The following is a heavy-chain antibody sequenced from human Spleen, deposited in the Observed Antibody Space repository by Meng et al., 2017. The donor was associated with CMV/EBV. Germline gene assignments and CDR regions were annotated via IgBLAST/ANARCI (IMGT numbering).Heavy chain of an antibody. CDR1: PGPLSGYF. Sequence: SETLSLTCAVNPGPLSGYFWAWIRQSPGKGLEWIGEIIHTGGTNYNPSLKSRVTISVDTSKNQFSLKLSSVTAADTGVYYCARGEKWLLPRHGLDYWGQGTLVTVSS. V-gene: IGHV4-34*01. CDR2: IIHTGGT. CDR3: ARGEKWLLPRHGLDY. J-gene: IGHJ4*02. D-gene: IGHD3-22*01.